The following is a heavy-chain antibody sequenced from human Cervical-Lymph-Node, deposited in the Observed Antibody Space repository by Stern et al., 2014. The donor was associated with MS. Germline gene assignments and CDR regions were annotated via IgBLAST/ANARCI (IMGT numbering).Heavy chain of an antibody. V-gene: IGHV3-23*04. Sequence: EEQLEESGGGLVHPGGSLRLSCAPSGFTFSDYAVSWIRQAPGKGLEWISSLSGSGGNTFYADSVKGRFTISRDNSKNTLEMQMNGLRADDSALYYCTKGFTVTGTGYGVDVWGLGTTVTVSS. CDR1: GFTFSDYA. D-gene: IGHD1-1*01. J-gene: IGHJ6*02. CDR3: TKGFTVTGTGYGVDV. CDR2: LSGSGGNT.